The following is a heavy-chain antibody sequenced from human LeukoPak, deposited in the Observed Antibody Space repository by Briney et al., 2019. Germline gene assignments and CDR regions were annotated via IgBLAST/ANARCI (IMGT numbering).Heavy chain of an antibody. CDR3: ARRMAYYYGSGPFDY. J-gene: IGHJ4*02. CDR1: VGSISSSSYY. V-gene: IGHV4-39*01. Sequence: PSETLSLTCTVSVGSISSSSYYWGWIRQPPGKGLEWIGRIYYSGSTNYNPSLTSRVTISVDTSKNQFTLKLSSVTAADTAVYYCARRMAYYYGSGPFDYWGQGTLVTVSS. CDR2: IYYSGST. D-gene: IGHD3-10*01.